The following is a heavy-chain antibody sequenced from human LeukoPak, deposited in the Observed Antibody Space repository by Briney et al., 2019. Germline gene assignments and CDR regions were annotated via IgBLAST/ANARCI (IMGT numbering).Heavy chain of an antibody. CDR1: GGSISSSSYC. J-gene: IGHJ4*02. CDR3: ARRSGYSYASYYFDY. Sequence: PSETLSLTCTVSGGSISSSSYCWGWIRQPPGKGLEWIGSIYYSGSTYYNPSLKSRVTISVDTSKNQFSLKLSSVTAADTAVYYCARRSGYSYASYYFDYWGQGTLVTVSS. D-gene: IGHD5-18*01. V-gene: IGHV4-39*01. CDR2: IYYSGST.